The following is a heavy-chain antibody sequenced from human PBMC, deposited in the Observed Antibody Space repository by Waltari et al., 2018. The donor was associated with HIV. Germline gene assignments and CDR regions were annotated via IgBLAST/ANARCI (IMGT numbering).Heavy chain of an antibody. V-gene: IGHV3-30-3*01. Sequence: VNLVAFGGGVAQPGGCLRLSSAASCFPFNSSPIHWVRQAPGKGLEWVAVISYDGGNKYYADSVKGRFIISRDNAKNTLYLQLNSLRAEDKAVYYCAILSGSFDIWGQGTRVSVSS. CDR2: ISYDGGNK. D-gene: IGHD1-20*01. CDR1: CFPFNSSP. J-gene: IGHJ3*02. CDR3: AILSGSFDI.